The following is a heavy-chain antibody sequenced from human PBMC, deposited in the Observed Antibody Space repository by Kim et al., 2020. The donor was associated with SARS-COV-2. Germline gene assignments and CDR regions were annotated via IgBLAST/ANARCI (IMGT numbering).Heavy chain of an antibody. CDR1: GGSISPYY. J-gene: IGHJ1*01. CDR3: ASTVDYGGNSQAEYFQH. D-gene: IGHD4-17*01. CDR2: VYYRGST. Sequence: SETLSHTCTVSGGSISPYYWTWIRQPPGKGLEWIGYVYYRGSTNYNPSLRSRVTVSVDTSKNQFSLKLSSVTAADTAVYYCASTVDYGGNSQAEYFQHWGQGSLVTVSS. V-gene: IGHV4-59*08.